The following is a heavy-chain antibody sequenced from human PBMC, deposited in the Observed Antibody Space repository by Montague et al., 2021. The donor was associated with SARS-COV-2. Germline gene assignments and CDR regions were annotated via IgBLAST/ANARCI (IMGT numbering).Heavy chain of an antibody. J-gene: IGHJ6*02. D-gene: IGHD6-19*01. CDR2: LKPHGSDL. Sequence: SLRLSCAASRHSLLPFRSYWVRQVPGMWVECVADLKPHGSDLSSVVSVKGRSTISRDNAKNSLYLQLNSLRAEDPAVYYCARGSTGWYAIFDHYGMDVWGQGTTVTVSS. CDR3: ARGSTGWYAIFDHYGMDV. V-gene: IGHV3-7*01. CDR1: RHSLLPFR.